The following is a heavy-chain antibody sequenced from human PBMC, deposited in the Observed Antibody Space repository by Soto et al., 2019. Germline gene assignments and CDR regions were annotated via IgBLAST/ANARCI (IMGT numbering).Heavy chain of an antibody. Sequence: PSETLSLTCTVSGGSISSGDYYWSCIRQPPGKGLEWIGYIYYSGSTYYNPSLKSRVTISVDTSKNQFSLKLSSVTAADTAVYYCARDAGSGYLDDYWGQGTLVTVSS. V-gene: IGHV4-30-4*01. D-gene: IGHD3-22*01. CDR3: ARDAGSGYLDDY. J-gene: IGHJ4*02. CDR2: IYYSGST. CDR1: GGSISSGDYY.